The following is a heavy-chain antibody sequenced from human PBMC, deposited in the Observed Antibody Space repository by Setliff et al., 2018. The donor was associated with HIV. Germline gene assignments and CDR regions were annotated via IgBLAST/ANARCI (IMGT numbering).Heavy chain of an antibody. J-gene: IGHJ4*02. CDR1: GFTFSHYS. V-gene: IGHV3-21*01. CDR2: VSSSSSYI. CDR3: ARDRGDSYYDFWSNYAHFDY. D-gene: IGHD3-3*01. Sequence: GESLKISCAASGFTFSHYSMIWVRQGPEKGLEWVSSVSSSSSYIYYADSVKGRFTISRDNAKNSLSLQMNSLRAEDTAVYYCARDRGDSYYDFWSNYAHFDYWGQETLVTV.